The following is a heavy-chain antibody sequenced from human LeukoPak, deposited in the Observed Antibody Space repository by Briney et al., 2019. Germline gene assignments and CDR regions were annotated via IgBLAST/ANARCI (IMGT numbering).Heavy chain of an antibody. Sequence: PGGSLRLSCAASGFTFSDYYMSWIRQAPGKGLEWVSYISSSSSYTNYADSVKGRFTISRDSAKNSLYLQMNSLGAEDTAVCYCARERGYSSSWYRLDYWGQGTLVTVSS. D-gene: IGHD6-13*01. J-gene: IGHJ4*02. CDR2: ISSSSSYT. CDR3: ARERGYSSSWYRLDY. CDR1: GFTFSDYY. V-gene: IGHV3-11*06.